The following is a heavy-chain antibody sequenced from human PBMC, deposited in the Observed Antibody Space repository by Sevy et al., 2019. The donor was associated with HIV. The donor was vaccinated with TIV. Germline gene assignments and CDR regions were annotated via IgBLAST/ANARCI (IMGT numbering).Heavy chain of an antibody. J-gene: IGHJ4*02. CDR3: AKEQLGGFY. D-gene: IGHD3-16*01. CDR2: MRKDGLTT. V-gene: IGHV3-30*02. Sequence: GGSLRLSCAASIFTFNIYGMQWVRQAPGKGLEWVAYMRKDGLTTYYADSVKGRFTISRDNSKNTLDLQMNRLRAEDTAVYYCAKEQLGGFYWGQRTLVTVSS. CDR1: IFTFNIYG.